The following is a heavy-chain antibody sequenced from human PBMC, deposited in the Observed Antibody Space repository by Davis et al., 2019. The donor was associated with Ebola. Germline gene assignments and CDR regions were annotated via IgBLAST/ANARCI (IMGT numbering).Heavy chain of an antibody. CDR2: TYFNSKYYN. V-gene: IGHV6-1*01. D-gene: IGHD5-12*01. Sequence: PSETLSLTCAISGDSVSLNSAGWNSSSESPSTGLEWLGRTYFNSKYYNDYAVSVKSRITINPDTSKNQFSLQLNSVTPEDTAVYYCVRGWIRSKFDYWGQGTLVTVSS. CDR3: VRGWIRSKFDY. CDR1: GDSVSLNSAG. J-gene: IGHJ4*02.